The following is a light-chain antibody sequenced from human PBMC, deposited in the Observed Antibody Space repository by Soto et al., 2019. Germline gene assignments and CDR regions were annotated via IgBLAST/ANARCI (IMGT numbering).Light chain of an antibody. J-gene: IGKJ5*01. CDR3: QQRSNWPPIT. CDR2: DAS. V-gene: IGKV3-11*01. Sequence: EIVLTQSPATLSLSPGERATLSFGASQSVSSYLAWYQQKPGQAPRLLIYDASNRATGIPARFSGSGSGTDFTLTISSLEPEDFAVYYCQQRSNWPPITFGQGTRLENK. CDR1: QSVSSY.